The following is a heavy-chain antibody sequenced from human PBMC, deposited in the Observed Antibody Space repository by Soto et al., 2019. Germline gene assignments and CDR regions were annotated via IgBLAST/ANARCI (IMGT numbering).Heavy chain of an antibody. J-gene: IGHJ5*02. CDR2: ISAYNGNT. CDR1: GYTFTSHG. D-gene: IGHD3-10*01. Sequence: PSVQVSCKASGYTFTSHGISWVRQAPGQGLEWMGWISAYNGNTNYAQKLQGRVTMTTDTSTSTAYMELRSLRSDDTAVYYCARVDTMVRGVITPWGQGTLVTVSS. CDR3: ARVDTMVRGVITP. V-gene: IGHV1-18*01.